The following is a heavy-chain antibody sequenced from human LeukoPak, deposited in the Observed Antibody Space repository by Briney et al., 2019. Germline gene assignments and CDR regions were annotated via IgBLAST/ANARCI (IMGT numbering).Heavy chain of an antibody. J-gene: IGHJ4*02. CDR2: IYSGGST. Sequence: PGGSLRLSCAASGFTVSSNYMSWVRQAPGKGLEWVSVIYSGGSTYYADSVKGRFTISRDNSKNTLYPQMNSLRAEDTAVYYCARDGKAARPLKWGQGTLVTVSS. D-gene: IGHD6-6*01. CDR1: GFTVSSNY. CDR3: ARDGKAARPLK. V-gene: IGHV3-66*02.